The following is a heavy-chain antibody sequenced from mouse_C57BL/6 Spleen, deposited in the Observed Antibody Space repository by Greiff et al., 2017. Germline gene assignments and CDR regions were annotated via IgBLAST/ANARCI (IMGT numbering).Heavy chain of an antibody. CDR1: GYTFTDYY. Sequence: VQLQQSGPELVKPGASVKISCKASGYTFTDYYMNWVKQSHGKSLEWIGDINPNNGGTSYNQKFKGKATLTVDKSSSTAYMELRSLTSEDSAVYYCARFSPWFVYWGQGTLVTVSA. CDR3: ARFSPWFVY. CDR2: INPNNGGT. V-gene: IGHV1-26*01. J-gene: IGHJ3*01.